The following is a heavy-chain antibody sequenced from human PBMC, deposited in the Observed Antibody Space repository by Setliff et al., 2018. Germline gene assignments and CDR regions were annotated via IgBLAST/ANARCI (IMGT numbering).Heavy chain of an antibody. D-gene: IGHD3-10*01. CDR1: GLTFGTTS. J-gene: IGHJ5*02. CDR2: ISSNGDRT. Sequence: GSLRLFCAASGLTFGTTSMHWVRQAPGKGLEYVSAISSNGDRTYYGDSVKGRFTISRDNAKTSLYLQMNSLRADDTAVYYCARLRAPGSHGLDPWGQGTLVTVSS. CDR3: ARLRAPGSHGLDP. V-gene: IGHV3-64*02.